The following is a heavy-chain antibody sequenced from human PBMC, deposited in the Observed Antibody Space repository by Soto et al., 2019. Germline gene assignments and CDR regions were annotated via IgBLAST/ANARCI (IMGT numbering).Heavy chain of an antibody. Sequence: EVQLLESGGGLVQPGGSLRLSCAASGFTFSSYAMRWVRQAPGKGLEWVSAISGSGDSTYYADSVKGRFTISRDNSRNTLYLQMNSLRAEDTAVYYCARRGSGRYYDYWGQGTLVTVSS. CDR1: GFTFSSYA. CDR2: ISGSGDST. V-gene: IGHV3-23*01. D-gene: IGHD6-19*01. J-gene: IGHJ4*02. CDR3: ARRGSGRYYDY.